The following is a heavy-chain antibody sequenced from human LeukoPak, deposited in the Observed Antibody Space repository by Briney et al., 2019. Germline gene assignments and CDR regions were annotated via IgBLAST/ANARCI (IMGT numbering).Heavy chain of an antibody. CDR2: ISGSGDST. CDR3: VRGNDYGGPHY. J-gene: IGHJ4*02. CDR1: GFTFSSYA. D-gene: IGHD4-23*01. Sequence: SGGSLRLSCAASGFTFSSYAMSWVRQAPGKGLEWVSAISGSGDSTYYGDSVKGRFTISRDNSKNTLYLQMNSLRAEDAAVYYCVRGNDYGGPHYWGQGTLVTVTS. V-gene: IGHV3-23*01.